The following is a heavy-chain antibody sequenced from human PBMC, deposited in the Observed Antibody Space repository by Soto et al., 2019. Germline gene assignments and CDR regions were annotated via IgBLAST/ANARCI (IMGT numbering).Heavy chain of an antibody. J-gene: IGHJ4*02. V-gene: IGHV3-74*03. CDR1: GLTFRSYW. Sequence: PGGSLRLSCAASGLTFRSYWMHWVRQAPGKGLVWVSRINTDGSVAMYVDSVKGRFTISRDNAKNTLFLHMNSLRAEDTAVYYCVRDMQLWRLDSLGKGTLVTVSS. D-gene: IGHD2-21*01. CDR2: INTDGSVA. CDR3: VRDMQLWRLDS.